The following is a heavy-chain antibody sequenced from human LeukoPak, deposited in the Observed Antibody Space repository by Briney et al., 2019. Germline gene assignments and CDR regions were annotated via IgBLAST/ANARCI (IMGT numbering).Heavy chain of an antibody. D-gene: IGHD1-7*01. CDR3: VCDRGNFDSFDF. Sequence: GESLEISFKGSGYPFTTFWIGWVRPMPGKGLEWMGLIYPGNSDTRYSPSFHGQVTISADKSISTAYLQWSSLKASDTAVYYCVCDRGNFDSFDFWGQGTLVTVSS. CDR1: GYPFTTFW. J-gene: IGHJ4*02. CDR2: IYPGNSDT. V-gene: IGHV5-51*01.